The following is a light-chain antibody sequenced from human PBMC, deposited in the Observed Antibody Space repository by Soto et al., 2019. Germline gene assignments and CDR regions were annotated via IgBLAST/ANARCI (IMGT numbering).Light chain of an antibody. CDR1: QTLVYSDVNTF. Sequence: VVMTQSHLSLPVTLGQPASISCRSSQTLVYSDVNTFLNWSQQRPGQSPRRLIYKFSNRDCGVPDRFSGSGSVSVLTLKTSRVEAGGGGIYSCMQATHWAPTCAEGAKVDI. CDR3: MQATHWAPT. V-gene: IGKV2-30*01. J-gene: IGKJ1*01. CDR2: KFS.